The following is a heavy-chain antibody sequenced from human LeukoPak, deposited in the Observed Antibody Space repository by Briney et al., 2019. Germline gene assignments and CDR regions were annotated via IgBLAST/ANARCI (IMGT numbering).Heavy chain of an antibody. CDR3: ARDYGSGRGVEISYYHYGMDV. CDR2: IWYDGTNE. D-gene: IGHD3-10*01. Sequence: PGRSLTLSCAASGFTFSTYGMHWVRQAPGKGLEWVAVIWYDGTNEYYADSVKGRFTISRDNSKNTPYLQMNSLRAEDTALYFCARDYGSGRGVEISYYHYGMDVWGQGTTVTVSS. CDR1: GFTFSTYG. V-gene: IGHV3-33*01. J-gene: IGHJ6*02.